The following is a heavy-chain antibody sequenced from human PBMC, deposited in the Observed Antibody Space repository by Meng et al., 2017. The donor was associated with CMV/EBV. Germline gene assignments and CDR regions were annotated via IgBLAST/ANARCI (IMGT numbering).Heavy chain of an antibody. CDR3: AKDYTATPYFFDS. J-gene: IGHJ4*02. D-gene: IGHD2-21*01. V-gene: IGHV3-23*01. CDR2: LSSGGGSS. Sequence: GGSLRLSCEASGFSFKTFAMSWVRQGTGKGLEWVSSLSSGGGSSFYADSVKGRFDISRDDSKNTLYLQMSSLTADDTAVYYCAKDYTATPYFFDSWGQGVMVTVSS. CDR1: GFSFKTFA.